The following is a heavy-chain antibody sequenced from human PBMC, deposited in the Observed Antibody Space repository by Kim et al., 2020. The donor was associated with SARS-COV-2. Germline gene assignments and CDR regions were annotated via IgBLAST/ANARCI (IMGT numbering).Heavy chain of an antibody. CDR1: GGSISSYY. CDR3: ARNGIYRSSGLDY. D-gene: IGHD6-6*01. Sequence: SETLSLTCTVSGGSISSYYWSWIRQPPGKGLEWIGYIYYSGSTNYNPSLKSRVTISVDTSKNQFSLKLSSVTAADTAVYYCARNGIYRSSGLDYWGQGTLVTVSS. V-gene: IGHV4-59*08. CDR2: IYYSGST. J-gene: IGHJ4*02.